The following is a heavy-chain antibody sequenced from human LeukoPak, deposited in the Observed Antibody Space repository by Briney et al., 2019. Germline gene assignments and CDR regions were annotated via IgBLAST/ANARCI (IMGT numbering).Heavy chain of an antibody. CDR2: ISGSGEAT. CDR1: GFNFSTYA. CDR3: AKEGSYGDFDY. Sequence: GGSLRLSCAASGFNFSTYALSWVRQAPGKGLEWVSFISGSGEATYYADSVKGRFTVSRDNSKNTLYLQLNSLRSEDTAVYYCAKEGSYGDFDYWGQGTLVTVSS. J-gene: IGHJ4*02. D-gene: IGHD4-17*01. V-gene: IGHV3-23*01.